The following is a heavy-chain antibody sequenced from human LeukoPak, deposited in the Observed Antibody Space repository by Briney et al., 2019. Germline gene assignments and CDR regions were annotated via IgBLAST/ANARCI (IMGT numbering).Heavy chain of an antibody. V-gene: IGHV4-34*01. J-gene: IGHJ4*02. CDR3: ARHSLLPGAY. D-gene: IGHD2-15*01. Sequence: PSETLSLTCAVYGGSFSGYYWSWIRQPPGKGLEWIGEINHSGRTNYNPSLKSRVTISVDTSKNQFSLKVSSVTAADTAVYYCARHSLLPGAYWGQGTLVTVSS. CDR2: INHSGRT. CDR1: GGSFSGYY.